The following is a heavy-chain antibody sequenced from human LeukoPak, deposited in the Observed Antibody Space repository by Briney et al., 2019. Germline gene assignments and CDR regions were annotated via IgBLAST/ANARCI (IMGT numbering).Heavy chain of an antibody. Sequence: RASVKVSCKASGYTFTGYYMHWVRQAPGQGLEWMGWINPNSGGTNYAQKFQGRVTMTRDTSISTAYMELSRLRSDDTAMYYCARERVVVPAAHDYWGQGTLVTVSS. J-gene: IGHJ4*02. CDR2: INPNSGGT. V-gene: IGHV1-2*02. CDR1: GYTFTGYY. CDR3: ARERVVVPAAHDY. D-gene: IGHD2-2*01.